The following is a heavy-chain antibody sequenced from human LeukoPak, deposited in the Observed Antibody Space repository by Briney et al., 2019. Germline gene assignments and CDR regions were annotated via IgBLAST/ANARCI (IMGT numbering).Heavy chain of an antibody. CDR2: IYYSGNT. D-gene: IGHD7-27*01. J-gene: IGHJ3*02. CDR1: GGSINSYS. V-gene: IGHV4-59*01. CDR3: ARGFMGITLTNDAFDI. Sequence: SETLSLTCTVSGGSINSYSWSWIRQPPGKGLEWIGYIYYSGNTNYNPSLKSRVTMSVDTSKNQFSLKLSSVTAADTAVYYCARGFMGITLTNDAFDIWGQGTMVTVSS.